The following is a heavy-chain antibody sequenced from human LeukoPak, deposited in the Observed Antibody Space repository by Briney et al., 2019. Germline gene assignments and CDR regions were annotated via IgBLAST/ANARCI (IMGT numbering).Heavy chain of an antibody. CDR2: INAGNGDT. J-gene: IGHJ4*02. CDR3: ARDSGEYYFDY. V-gene: IGHV1-3*01. CDR1: GYTFTRYA. Sequence: ASVKVSCKASGYTFTRYAMHWVRQAPGQRLEWMGWINAGNGDTKYSQKFQGRVTITRDTSASTAYMELSSLRSEDTAVYYCARDSGEYYFDYWGQGTLVTVSS. D-gene: IGHD2-15*01.